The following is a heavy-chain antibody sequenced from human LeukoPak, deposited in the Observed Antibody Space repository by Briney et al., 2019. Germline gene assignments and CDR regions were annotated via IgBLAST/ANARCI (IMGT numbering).Heavy chain of an antibody. CDR2: IGSSGSNI. D-gene: IGHD4-17*01. J-gene: IGHJ4*02. V-gene: IGHV3-48*04. CDR3: ARIMTTVTTSDY. Sequence: QSGGSLRLSCAASGFTVSSNFMSWVRQAPGKGLEWVSYIGSSGSNIYYADSVKGRFTISRDNAKNSLYLQMNSPRAEDTAVYYCARIMTTVTTSDYWGQGTLVTVSS. CDR1: GFTVSSNF.